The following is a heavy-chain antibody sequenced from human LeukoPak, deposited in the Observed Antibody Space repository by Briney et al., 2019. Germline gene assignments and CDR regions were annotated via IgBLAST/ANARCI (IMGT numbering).Heavy chain of an antibody. CDR2: ICYSGTT. V-gene: IGHV4-31*03. CDR3: ARFGPPKCSGGSRLFVY. Sequence: PSQTLSLTCTVSGGSISRGGYSWSWIRQHPGKGLEWVGYICYSGTTYYNPSLGSRATMSVDTSKNQFSLRLSSVTDARTAVYFCARFGPPKCSGGSRLFVYWGEGPLVTVS. D-gene: IGHD2-15*01. J-gene: IGHJ4*02. CDR1: GGSISRGGYS.